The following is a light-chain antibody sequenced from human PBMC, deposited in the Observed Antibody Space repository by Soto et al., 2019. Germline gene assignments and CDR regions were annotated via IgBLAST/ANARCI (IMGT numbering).Light chain of an antibody. Sequence: EIVLTQSPGTLSLSPGESATLSCRASQSVSSTYLAWYQQKPGQAPRLLIYGASSRATGIPDRFRGSGSGTDFTLTIRRLEPEDFAVYYCQQYNNWPPWTFGQGTKVEIK. CDR3: QQYNNWPPWT. CDR2: GAS. V-gene: IGKV3-20*01. CDR1: QSVSSTY. J-gene: IGKJ1*01.